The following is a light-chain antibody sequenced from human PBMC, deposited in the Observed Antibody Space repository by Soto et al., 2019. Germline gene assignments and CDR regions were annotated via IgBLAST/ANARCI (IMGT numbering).Light chain of an antibody. V-gene: IGKV3D-15*01. CDR3: QHYSYSPPAV. J-gene: IGKJ3*01. CDR1: QSIGSN. Sequence: EIVMTQSPATLSVSPGERATLSCRASQSIGSNLAWYQQKPGQAPRLLIYSASTRATGIPARFSGSGSGTEFTLTISSLQSEDFAVYYCQHYSYSPPAVFGPGTKVDIK. CDR2: SAS.